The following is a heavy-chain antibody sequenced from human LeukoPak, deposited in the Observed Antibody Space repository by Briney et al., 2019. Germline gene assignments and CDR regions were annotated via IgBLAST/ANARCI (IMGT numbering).Heavy chain of an antibody. J-gene: IGHJ4*02. Sequence: GGSLRLSCAASGFTFSNDWMHWVRQAPGKGQVWVSRINTDGSTTTYADSVKGRFTISRDNAKNTLYLQMNSLRVEDTAVYYCARSRGGSYHYRGQGTLVTVSS. CDR3: ARSRGGSYHY. CDR2: INTDGSTT. D-gene: IGHD3-16*02. V-gene: IGHV3-74*01. CDR1: GFTFSNDW.